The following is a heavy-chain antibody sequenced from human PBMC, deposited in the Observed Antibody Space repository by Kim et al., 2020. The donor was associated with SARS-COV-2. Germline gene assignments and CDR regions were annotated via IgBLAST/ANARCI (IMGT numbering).Heavy chain of an antibody. CDR1: GGTFSSYA. Sequence: SVKVSYKASGGTFSSYAISWVRQAPGQGLEWMGGIIPIFGTANYAQKFQGRVTITADESTSTAYMELSSLRSEDTAVYYCARDSPYDSSGYYFSYWGQGTLVTVSS. CDR3: ARDSPYDSSGYYFSY. J-gene: IGHJ4*02. D-gene: IGHD3-22*01. CDR2: IIPIFGTA. V-gene: IGHV1-69*13.